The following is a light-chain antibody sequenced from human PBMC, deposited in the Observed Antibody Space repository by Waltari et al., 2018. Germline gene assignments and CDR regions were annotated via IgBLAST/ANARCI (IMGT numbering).Light chain of an antibody. CDR2: WAS. Sequence: DIVMTQSPASLAVSSGERATINCKYSQSVLYSSNKKNYLAWYQHKPGQPPKLLIYWASTRESGVPDRFSGSGSGTDFTLTISSLQAEDVAVYYCHQYYNSPFTFGPGTKLD. V-gene: IGKV4-1*01. CDR1: QSVLYSSNKKNY. CDR3: HQYYNSPFT. J-gene: IGKJ3*01.